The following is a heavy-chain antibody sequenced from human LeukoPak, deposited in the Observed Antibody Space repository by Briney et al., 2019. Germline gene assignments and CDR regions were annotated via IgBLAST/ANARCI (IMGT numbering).Heavy chain of an antibody. CDR2: IIPIFGTA. J-gene: IGHJ5*02. Sequence: SVKVSCKASGGTFSSYAISWVRQAPGQGLEWMGGIIPIFGTANSAQKFQGRVTISADESTSTVYMELSSLRSEDTAVYYCARDLTMVRGARYRPYNWFGPWGQGTLVTVSS. CDR1: GGTFSSYA. CDR3: ARDLTMVRGARYRPYNWFGP. V-gene: IGHV1-69*13. D-gene: IGHD3-10*01.